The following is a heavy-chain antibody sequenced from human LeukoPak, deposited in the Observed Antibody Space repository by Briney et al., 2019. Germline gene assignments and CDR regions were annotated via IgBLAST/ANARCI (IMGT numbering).Heavy chain of an antibody. Sequence: PGGSLRLSCAASGLAFSSYGMHWVRQAPGKGLEWVAFIRYDGSNKYYADSVKGRFTISRDNSKNTLYLQMNSLRAEDTAVYYCAKINAPVPAGGAFDYWGQGTLVTVSS. CDR1: GLAFSSYG. J-gene: IGHJ4*02. CDR2: IRYDGSNK. V-gene: IGHV3-30*02. D-gene: IGHD2-2*01. CDR3: AKINAPVPAGGAFDY.